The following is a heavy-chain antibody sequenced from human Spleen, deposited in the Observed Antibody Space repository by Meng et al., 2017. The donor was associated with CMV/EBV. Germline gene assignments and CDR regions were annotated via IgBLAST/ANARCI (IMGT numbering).Heavy chain of an antibody. J-gene: IGHJ4*02. CDR1: GDTSTGYY. CDR2: IKPNSGGT. D-gene: IGHD3-16*02. V-gene: IGHV1-2*02. Sequence: GDTSTGYYMHWGRRAPGQKREWMGWIKPNSGGTNYTKKLQGRVTMTRDTSISTAYMELSRLRSDDTAVYYCARAYYDYVWGSYRFGYWGQGTLVTVSS. CDR3: ARAYYDYVWGSYRFGY.